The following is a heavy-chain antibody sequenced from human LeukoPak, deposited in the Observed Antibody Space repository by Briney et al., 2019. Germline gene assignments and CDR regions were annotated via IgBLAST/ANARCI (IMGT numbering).Heavy chain of an antibody. CDR1: GGSFSGYY. CDR3: ARGQFGWYSPNFDY. D-gene: IGHD6-19*01. J-gene: IGHJ4*02. V-gene: IGHV4-34*01. Sequence: SETLSLTCAVYGGSFSGYYWSWIRQPPGKGLEWIGEINHSGSTNYNPSLKSRVTISVDTSKNQFSLKLSSVTAADTAVYYCARGQFGWYSPNFDYWGQGTLVTVSS. CDR2: INHSGST.